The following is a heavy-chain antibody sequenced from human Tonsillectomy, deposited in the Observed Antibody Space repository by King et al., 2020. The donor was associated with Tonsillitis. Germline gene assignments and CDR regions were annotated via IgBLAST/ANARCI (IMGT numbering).Heavy chain of an antibody. CDR3: ARVPFDYSSSSVVSDY. V-gene: IGHV4-4*02. CDR1: GGSISSNNW. D-gene: IGHD6-6*01. Sequence: QLQESGPGLVKPSGTLSLTCAVSGGSISSNNWWTWVRQPPGKGLEWIGEIYHGGTTIYSPSLKSRVTISVDKSKNQFSLKLSSVTAADTAVYYCARVPFDYSSSSVVSDYWGQGTLVTVSS. CDR2: IYHGGTT. J-gene: IGHJ4*02.